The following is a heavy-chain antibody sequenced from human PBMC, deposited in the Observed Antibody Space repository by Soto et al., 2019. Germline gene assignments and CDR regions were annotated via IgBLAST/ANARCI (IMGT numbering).Heavy chain of an antibody. CDR1: GYTFTSYG. D-gene: IGHD3-22*01. Sequence: GASVKVSCKASGYTFTSYGISWVRQAPGQGLEWMGWISAYNGNTNYAQKLQGRVTMTTDTSTSTAYMELRSLRSDDTAVYYCARDVGYYYDSSGFSYFDYWGQGTLVTVSS. CDR3: ARDVGYYYDSSGFSYFDY. J-gene: IGHJ4*02. V-gene: IGHV1-18*04. CDR2: ISAYNGNT.